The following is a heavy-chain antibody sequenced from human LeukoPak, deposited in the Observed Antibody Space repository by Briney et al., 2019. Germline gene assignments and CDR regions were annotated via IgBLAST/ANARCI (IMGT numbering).Heavy chain of an antibody. Sequence: GGSLRLSCAVSGFTYSVYAMSWVRQAPGKGLEWVSAISGSGDYTYYADSVKGRFTVSRDNSKSTLNLQINSLRAEDTALYYCAKDQEAYSSSWYDYWGQGTLVTVSS. V-gene: IGHV3-23*01. D-gene: IGHD6-13*01. CDR2: ISGSGDYT. CDR1: GFTYSVYA. J-gene: IGHJ4*02. CDR3: AKDQEAYSSSWYDY.